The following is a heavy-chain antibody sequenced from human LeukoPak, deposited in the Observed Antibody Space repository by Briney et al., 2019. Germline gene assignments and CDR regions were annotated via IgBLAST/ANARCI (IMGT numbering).Heavy chain of an antibody. Sequence: ASVKVSCKASGYTFTSYDINWVRQATGQGLEWMGWMNPNSGNTGYAQKFQGRVTITRNTSISTAYMELSSLRSEDTAVYYCARDGVFGVVPLYYFDYWGQGTLVTVSS. D-gene: IGHD3-3*01. J-gene: IGHJ4*02. CDR1: GYTFTSYD. CDR3: ARDGVFGVVPLYYFDY. V-gene: IGHV1-8*03. CDR2: MNPNSGNT.